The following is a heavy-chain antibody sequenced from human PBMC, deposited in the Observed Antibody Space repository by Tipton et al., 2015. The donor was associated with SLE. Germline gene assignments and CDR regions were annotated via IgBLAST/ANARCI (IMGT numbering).Heavy chain of an antibody. D-gene: IGHD2-15*01. CDR2: IYYSRHT. Sequence: TLYLTCNVSGASLSTHYWNWIRQTPGKGREWIGYIYYSRHTNYTPSLESRVTISIDTSKNQLSLKLTSVTAADTAVYYCARGSVVADDYWGQGTLVTVSS. CDR1: GASLSTHY. CDR3: ARGSVVADDY. V-gene: IGHV4-59*11. J-gene: IGHJ4*01.